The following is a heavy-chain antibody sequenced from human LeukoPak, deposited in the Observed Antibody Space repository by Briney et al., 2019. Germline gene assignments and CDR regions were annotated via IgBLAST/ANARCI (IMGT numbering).Heavy chain of an antibody. CDR3: ARDHSSSWAHLGIDY. D-gene: IGHD6-13*01. J-gene: IGHJ4*02. CDR1: GCTFTSYG. CDR2: ISAYNGNT. Sequence: GASVKVSCKAFGCTFTSYGISWVRQAPGQGLEWMGWISAYNGNTNYAQKLQGRVTMTTDTSTSTAYMELRSLRSDDTAVYYCARDHSSSWAHLGIDYWGQGTLVTVSS. V-gene: IGHV1-18*01.